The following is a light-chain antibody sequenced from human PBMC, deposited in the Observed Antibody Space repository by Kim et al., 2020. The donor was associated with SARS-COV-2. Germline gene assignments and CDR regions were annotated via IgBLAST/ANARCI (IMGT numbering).Light chain of an antibody. CDR2: AAS. Sequence: DIQMTQSPPSLSASVGDRVTITCRSSQSIDIYLNWYQQKPGEAPNLLIYAASTLQSGVPSRFSGSGSETEFTLTIRSLQPEDSATYYCQQRYDGPYNLGQGTKLEI. CDR1: QSIDIY. V-gene: IGKV1-39*01. CDR3: QQRYDGPYN. J-gene: IGKJ2*01.